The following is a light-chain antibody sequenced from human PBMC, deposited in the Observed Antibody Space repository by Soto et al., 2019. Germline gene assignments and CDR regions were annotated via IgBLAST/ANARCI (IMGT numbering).Light chain of an antibody. V-gene: IGLV1-51*01. CDR1: SSNIGNNY. J-gene: IGLJ2*01. CDR2: DND. Sequence: QSVLTQPPSVSAAPGQKVTVSCSGSSSNIGNNYVSWYQQLPGTAPKLLIYDNDKRPSGIPDRFSGSKSGTSATLAITGLQIGDEADYYCGTWDSSLSGAVFGGGIKLTVL. CDR3: GTWDSSLSGAV.